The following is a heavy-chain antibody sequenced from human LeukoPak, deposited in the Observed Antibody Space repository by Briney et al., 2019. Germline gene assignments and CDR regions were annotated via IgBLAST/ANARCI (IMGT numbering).Heavy chain of an antibody. D-gene: IGHD2-2*01. V-gene: IGHV3-11*06. CDR2: ISSSSSYT. Sequence: GSLILSCAASGFTFSDYYMSWIRQAPGKGLEWVSYISSSSSYTNYADSVKGRFTISRDNAKNSLYLQMNSLRAEDTAVYYCARVGRYCSSTSCSRGYYGMDVWGQGTTVTVSS. CDR3: ARVGRYCSSTSCSRGYYGMDV. J-gene: IGHJ6*02. CDR1: GFTFSDYY.